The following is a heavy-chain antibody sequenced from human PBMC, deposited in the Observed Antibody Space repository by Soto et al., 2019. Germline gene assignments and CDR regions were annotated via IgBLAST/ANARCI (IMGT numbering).Heavy chain of an antibody. CDR3: ARGRDHITGTSDGDY. D-gene: IGHD1-20*01. V-gene: IGHV3-30-3*01. CDR1: GFTFSSYA. Sequence: QVQLVESGGGVVQPGRSLRLSCAASGFTFSSYAMHWVRQAPGKGLEWVAVISYDGSNKYYADSVKGRFTISRDNSKNTRYLQMNSLRAEDTAVYYCARGRDHITGTSDGDYWGQGTLVTVSS. CDR2: ISYDGSNK. J-gene: IGHJ4*02.